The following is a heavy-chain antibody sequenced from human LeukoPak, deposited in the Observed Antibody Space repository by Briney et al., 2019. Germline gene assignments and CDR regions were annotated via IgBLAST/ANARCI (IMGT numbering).Heavy chain of an antibody. CDR3: ARVEPYCSSTSCALGHFDL. Sequence: SETLSLTCAVSGGSISSGNWWSWVRQPPGKGLEWTGEIYHSGSTNYNPSLKSRVTISVDKSKNQFSLKLSSVTAADTAVYYCARVEPYCSSTSCALGHFDLWGRGTLVTVSS. D-gene: IGHD2-2*01. CDR1: GGSISSGNW. J-gene: IGHJ2*01. CDR2: IYHSGST. V-gene: IGHV4-4*02.